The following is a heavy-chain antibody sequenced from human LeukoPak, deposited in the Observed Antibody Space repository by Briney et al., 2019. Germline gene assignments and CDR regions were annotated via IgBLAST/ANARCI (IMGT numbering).Heavy chain of an antibody. CDR1: GGSISSYD. CDR2: IYSGGST. CDR3: ARDGNWYYFDY. Sequence: SETLSLTCTDSGGSISSYDWSWIRQPAGKGLEWIGRIYSGGSTNYNPSLKSRVTMSVDTSKNQFSLKLSSVTAADTAVYYCARDGNWYYFDYWGQGTLVTVSS. J-gene: IGHJ4*02. D-gene: IGHD1-1*01. V-gene: IGHV4-4*07.